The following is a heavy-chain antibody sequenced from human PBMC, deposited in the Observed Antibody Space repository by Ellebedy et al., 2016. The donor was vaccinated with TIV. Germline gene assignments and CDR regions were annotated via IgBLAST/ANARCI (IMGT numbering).Heavy chain of an antibody. V-gene: IGHV3-30*07. Sequence: DSVKGRFTISRDNSKNTLYLQMNSLRVEDTAVYYCASRPNGDYHFLDYWGQGTLVTVSS. D-gene: IGHD4-17*01. CDR3: ASRPNGDYHFLDY. J-gene: IGHJ4*02.